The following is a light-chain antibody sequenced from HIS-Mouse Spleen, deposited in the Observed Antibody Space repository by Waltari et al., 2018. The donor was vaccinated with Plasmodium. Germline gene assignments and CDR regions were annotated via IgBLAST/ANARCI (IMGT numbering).Light chain of an antibody. CDR2: GAS. CDR1: QSVSSN. V-gene: IGKV3-15*01. Sequence: EIVMTQSPATLSVSPGERATLSCRASQSVSSNFAWYQQKPGQAPWLLNYGASTRATGIPARFSGSGSGTEFTLTISSLQSEDFAVYYCQQYNNWSFTFGPGTKVDIK. J-gene: IGKJ3*01. CDR3: QQYNNWSFT.